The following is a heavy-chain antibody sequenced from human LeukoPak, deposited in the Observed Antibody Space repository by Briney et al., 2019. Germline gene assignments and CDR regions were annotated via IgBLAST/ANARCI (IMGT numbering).Heavy chain of an antibody. D-gene: IGHD2-2*01. CDR3: ARHVCSTISCPFDY. CDR1: GYSITNAYY. CDR2: LYHSGGT. Sequence: SETLSLTCTVSGYSITNAYYWGWIRQPPGKGLEWIGSLYHSGGTYYSPSLKSRVTISVNTSKNQFSLKLSSVTAADTALYYCARHVCSTISCPFDYWGQGTLVTVSS. J-gene: IGHJ4*02. V-gene: IGHV4-38-2*02.